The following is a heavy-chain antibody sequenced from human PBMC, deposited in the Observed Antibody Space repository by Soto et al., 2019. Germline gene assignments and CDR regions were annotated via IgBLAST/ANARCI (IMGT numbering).Heavy chain of an antibody. CDR2: INGRGDDT. CDR3: AKYQVAGAYYFDY. CDR1: GFTFSSYA. V-gene: IGHV3-23*01. D-gene: IGHD6-19*01. J-gene: IGHJ4*02. Sequence: EVQLLESGGGLVHPGGSLRLSCAASGFTFSSYAMSWVRQAPGKGLEWVSSINGRGDDTFYADSVKGRFTISRDNSKNTLYLQMNSLRAEDTAVYYCAKYQVAGAYYFDYWGQGTLVTVSS.